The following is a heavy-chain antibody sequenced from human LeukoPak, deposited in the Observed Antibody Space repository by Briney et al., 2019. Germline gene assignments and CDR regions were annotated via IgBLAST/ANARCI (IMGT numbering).Heavy chain of an antibody. V-gene: IGHV1-69*05. CDR1: GGTFSSYA. Sequence: VASVKVSCKASGGTFSSYAISWVRQAPGQGLEWMGGIIPIFGTAHYAQKFQGRVTITTDESTSTAYMELSSLRSEDTAVYYCAGIGIGEWSTYYYYYMDVWGKGTTVTVSS. CDR3: AGIGIGEWSTYYYYYMDV. CDR2: IIPIFGTA. D-gene: IGHD3-3*01. J-gene: IGHJ6*03.